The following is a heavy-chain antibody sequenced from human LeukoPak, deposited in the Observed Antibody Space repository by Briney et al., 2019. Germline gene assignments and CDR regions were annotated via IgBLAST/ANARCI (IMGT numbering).Heavy chain of an antibody. D-gene: IGHD2-2*01. CDR3: ARGGIVVVPPYYYYMDV. CDR1: GYTFTSYG. Sequence: ASVKVSFKASGYTFTSYGISWVRQAPGQGLEWMGWISAYNGNTNYAQKLQGRVTMTTDTSTSTAYMELRSLRSDDTAVYYCARGGIVVVPPYYYYMDVWGKGTTVTVSS. CDR2: ISAYNGNT. J-gene: IGHJ6*03. V-gene: IGHV1-18*01.